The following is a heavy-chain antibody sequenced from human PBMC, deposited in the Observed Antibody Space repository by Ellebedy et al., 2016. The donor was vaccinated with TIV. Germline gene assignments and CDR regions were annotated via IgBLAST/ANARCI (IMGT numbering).Heavy chain of an antibody. D-gene: IGHD1-26*01. CDR1: GFTVSSNY. CDR3: ARGQSGSYVAFDY. CDR2: IYSGGST. J-gene: IGHJ4*02. V-gene: IGHV3-53*01. Sequence: GESLKISCAASGFTVSSNYMSWVRQAPGKGLEWVPTIYSGGSTYYGDSVKGRFTISRDNSKNTLYLQMNSLRAEDTAVYYCARGQSGSYVAFDYWGQGTLVTVSS.